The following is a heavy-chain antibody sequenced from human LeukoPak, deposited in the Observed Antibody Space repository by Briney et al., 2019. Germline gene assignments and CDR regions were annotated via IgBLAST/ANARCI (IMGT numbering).Heavy chain of an antibody. CDR3: ARSIAQYNWFDP. D-gene: IGHD6-13*01. CDR2: INHSGST. Sequence: SETLSLTCAVHGGSFSGYYWSWIRQPPGKGLEWIGEINHSGSTNYNPSLKSRVTISVDTSKNQFSLKLSSVTAADTAVYYCARSIAQYNWFDPWGQGTLVTVSS. V-gene: IGHV4-34*01. J-gene: IGHJ5*02. CDR1: GGSFSGYY.